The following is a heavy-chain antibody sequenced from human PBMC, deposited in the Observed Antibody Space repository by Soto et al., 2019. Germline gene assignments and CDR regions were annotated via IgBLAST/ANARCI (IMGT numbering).Heavy chain of an antibody. Sequence: PSETLSLTCAVSGGSISSRNWCSWVRQPPGKGLEWIGEIHHSGSTNPNPSLKSRVTTSVDKSKNQFSLKLTSVTAADTAVYYCAGSGSYRDIDYWGQGTLVTVSS. V-gene: IGHV4-4*02. CDR2: IHHSGST. CDR3: AGSGSYRDIDY. J-gene: IGHJ4*02. D-gene: IGHD3-10*01. CDR1: GGSISSRNW.